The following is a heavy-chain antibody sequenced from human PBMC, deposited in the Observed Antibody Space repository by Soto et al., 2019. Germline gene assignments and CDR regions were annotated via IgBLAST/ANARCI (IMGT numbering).Heavy chain of an antibody. D-gene: IGHD6-13*01. V-gene: IGHV4-39*01. Sequence: PSETLSLTCTVSGGSITSSSYYWGWIRQPPGKGLEWIGSIYYSGNTYYSPSLKSRVTISVDTAENQFSLKLSSVTAADTAVYYCARRSIAAAGTADTPEVIYYYYGMDVWGQGTTVTVSS. CDR2: IYYSGNT. J-gene: IGHJ6*02. CDR1: GGSITSSSYY. CDR3: ARRSIAAAGTADTPEVIYYYYGMDV.